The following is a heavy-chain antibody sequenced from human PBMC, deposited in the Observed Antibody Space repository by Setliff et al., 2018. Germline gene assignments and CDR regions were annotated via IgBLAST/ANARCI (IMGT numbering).Heavy chain of an antibody. CDR3: ARARSNGWEEPDY. CDR2: ISGASSTI. Sequence: GGSLRLSCAASGFTFSDHSMTWVRQAPGKGLEWLSKISGASSTIYYADSVKGRFTISRDNAQNSLYLQMNNLTAEDTAVYFCARARSNGWEEPDYWGQGTLVTVSS. CDR1: GFTFSDHS. V-gene: IGHV3-48*01. J-gene: IGHJ4*02. D-gene: IGHD6-19*01.